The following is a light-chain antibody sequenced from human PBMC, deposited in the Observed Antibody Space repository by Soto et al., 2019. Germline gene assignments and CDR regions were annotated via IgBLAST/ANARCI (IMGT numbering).Light chain of an antibody. CDR2: EAS. Sequence: DIRMTQSPSSLSASVGDRVTITCRASQSIDTHLNWYQQHPGKAPNALIYEASNLQSGVPSRFSGSGSGTDFTLTISGLQPADSATYYCHQTYSPPDTFGQGAKVELK. CDR1: QSIDTH. V-gene: IGKV1-39*01. J-gene: IGKJ1*01. CDR3: HQTYSPPDT.